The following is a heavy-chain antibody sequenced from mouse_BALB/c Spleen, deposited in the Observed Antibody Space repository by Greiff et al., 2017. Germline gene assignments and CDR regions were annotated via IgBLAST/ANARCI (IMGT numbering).Heavy chain of an antibody. CDR2: IHPSDSET. CDR1: GYSFTSYW. V-gene: IGHV1-61*01. CDR3: ARSVGYGSSYDCYFDD. D-gene: IGHD1-1*01. J-gene: IGHJ1*01. Sequence: VQLQQPGAELVRPGASVTLSCKASGYSFTSYWMNWVKQRPGQGLEWIGMIHPSDSETRLNQKFKDKATLTVDKSSSAAYMQLRSPTSEDSAVYYSARSVGYGSSYDCYFDDWGAGTTVTVSS.